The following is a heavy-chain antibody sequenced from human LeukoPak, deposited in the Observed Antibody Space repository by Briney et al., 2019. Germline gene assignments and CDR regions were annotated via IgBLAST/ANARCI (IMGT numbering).Heavy chain of an antibody. V-gene: IGHV3-48*03. CDR2: ISSSGSTI. J-gene: IGHJ3*02. D-gene: IGHD2-2*02. CDR3: AREPRDIVVVPAAIGAAFDI. Sequence: GGSLRLSCAASGFTFSSYEMNWVRQAPGKGLEWVSYISSSGSTIYYADSVKGRFTISRDNAKNSLYLQMNSLRAEDTAVYYCAREPRDIVVVPAAIGAAFDIWGQGTMVTVSS. CDR1: GFTFSSYE.